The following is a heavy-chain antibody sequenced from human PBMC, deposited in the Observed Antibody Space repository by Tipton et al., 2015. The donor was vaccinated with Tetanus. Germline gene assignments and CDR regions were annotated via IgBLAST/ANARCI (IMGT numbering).Heavy chain of an antibody. CDR2: IYHRGNT. CDR3: AALSAVFRSSEWVPSNFDY. Sequence: TLSLTCTVSGVSISNGGYYWSWIRQHPGKGLEWIGYIYHRGNTYYNPSLKSRLTISVDTSNNQFSLNLRSVTAADTAVYYCAALSAVFRSSEWVPSNFDYWGQGTLVTVSS. CDR1: GVSISNGGYY. V-gene: IGHV4-31*03. D-gene: IGHD2/OR15-2a*01. J-gene: IGHJ4*02.